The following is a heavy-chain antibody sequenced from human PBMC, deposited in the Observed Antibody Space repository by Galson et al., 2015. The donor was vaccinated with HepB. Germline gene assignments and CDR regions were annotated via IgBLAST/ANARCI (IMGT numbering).Heavy chain of an antibody. J-gene: IGHJ3*02. D-gene: IGHD2-21*02. CDR3: ARHPSSDIVVVTATTGAFDI. V-gene: IGHV5-51*01. CDR2: IYPGDSDT. Sequence: QSGAEVKKPGESLKISCTGSGYSFTSYWIGWVRQMPGKGLEWMGIIYPGDSDTRYSPSFQGQVTISADKSISTAYLQWSSLKASDTAMYYCARHPSSDIVVVTATTGAFDIWGQGTMVTVSS. CDR1: GYSFTSYW.